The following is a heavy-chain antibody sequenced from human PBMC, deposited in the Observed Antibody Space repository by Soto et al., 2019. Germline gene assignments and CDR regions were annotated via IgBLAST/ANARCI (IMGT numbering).Heavy chain of an antibody. CDR2: IYSGGST. V-gene: IGHV3-53*01. Sequence: PGGSLRLSCAASGFTVSSNYMSWVRQAPRKGLEWVSVIYSGGSTYYADSVKGRFTISRDNSKNTLYLQMNSLRAEDTAVYYCARGGNTYYYGSGSYSDGMDVWGQGTTVTVSS. CDR1: GFTVSSNY. D-gene: IGHD3-10*01. J-gene: IGHJ6*02. CDR3: ARGGNTYYYGSGSYSDGMDV.